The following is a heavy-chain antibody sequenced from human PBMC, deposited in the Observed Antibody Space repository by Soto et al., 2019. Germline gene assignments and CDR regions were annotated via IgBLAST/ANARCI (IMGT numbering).Heavy chain of an antibody. CDR1: GGSFSGYY. J-gene: IGHJ6*03. CDR3: ARARYCSSTSCYQYYYYYMDV. D-gene: IGHD2-2*01. Sequence: QVQLQQWGAGLLKPSETLSLTCAVYGGSFSGYYWSWIRQPPGKGLEWIGEINHSGSTNYNPSLKSRVTISVDTSKNQFSLKLRSVTAADTAVYYCARARYCSSTSCYQYYYYYMDVWGKGTTVTVSS. V-gene: IGHV4-34*01. CDR2: INHSGST.